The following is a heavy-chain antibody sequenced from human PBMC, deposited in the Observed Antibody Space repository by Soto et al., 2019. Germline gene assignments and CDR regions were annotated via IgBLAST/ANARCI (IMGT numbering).Heavy chain of an antibody. CDR1: GYTFTGYY. Sequence: ASVKVSCKASGYTFTGYYMHWLRQAPGQGLEWMGWINPNSGGTNYAQKFQGRVTMTRDTSISTAYMELSRLRSDDTAVYYCARERRSSTSSLYGMDVWGQGTTVTVSS. CDR2: INPNSGGT. V-gene: IGHV1-2*02. D-gene: IGHD2-2*01. CDR3: ARERRSSTSSLYGMDV. J-gene: IGHJ6*02.